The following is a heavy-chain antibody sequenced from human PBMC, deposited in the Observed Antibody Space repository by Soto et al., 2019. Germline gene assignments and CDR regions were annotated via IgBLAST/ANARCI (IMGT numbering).Heavy chain of an antibody. D-gene: IGHD1-26*01. V-gene: IGHV3-33*01. CDR1: IFTFRSYG. CDR3: ARDFGVSGSYDYDY. J-gene: IGHJ4*02. CDR2: IWYDGSNK. Sequence: GSLRLSCAASIFTFRSYGMHWVRQAPGKGLEWVAVIWYDGSNKYYADSVKGRFTISRDNSKNTLYLQMNSLRAEDTAVYYCARDFGVSGSYDYDYWGQGTLVTSPQ.